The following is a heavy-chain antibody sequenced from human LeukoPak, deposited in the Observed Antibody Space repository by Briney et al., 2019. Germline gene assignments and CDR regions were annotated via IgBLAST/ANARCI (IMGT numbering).Heavy chain of an antibody. CDR2: IYHSGST. V-gene: IGHV4-30-2*01. Sequence: SETLSLTCAVSGGSISSGGYSWSWIRQPPGKGLEWLGYIYHSGSTYYNPSLKSRVTISVDRSKNQFSLKLSSVTAADTAVYYCARAPIEMATINAFDTWGQGTMVTVSS. J-gene: IGHJ3*02. D-gene: IGHD5-24*01. CDR3: ARAPIEMATINAFDT. CDR1: GGSISSGGYS.